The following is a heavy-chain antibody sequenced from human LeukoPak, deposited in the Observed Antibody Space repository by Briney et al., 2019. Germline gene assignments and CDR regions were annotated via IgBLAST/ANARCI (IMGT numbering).Heavy chain of an antibody. CDR3: GRTLRGDCSSTSCEKSYYSYGMDV. V-gene: IGHV3-64*01. D-gene: IGHD2-2*01. CDR2: ISSKGDST. Sequence: PGGSLRLSCAASGFTFSNYGMHWVRQAPGKGLEYVSAISSKGDSTYYANSVKGRFTISRDNSKNTLYVQMGSLRAEDMAVYYCGRTLRGDCSSTSCEKSYYSYGMDVWGQGTTVTVSS. J-gene: IGHJ6*02. CDR1: GFTFSNYG.